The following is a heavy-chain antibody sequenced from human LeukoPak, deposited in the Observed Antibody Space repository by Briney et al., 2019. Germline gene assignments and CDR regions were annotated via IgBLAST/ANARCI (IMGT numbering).Heavy chain of an antibody. CDR3: ARGPLRHYGSGRPFDY. V-gene: IGHV4-34*01. D-gene: IGHD3-10*01. CDR2: INHSGST. Sequence: PSETLSLTCAVYGGSFSGYYWSWIRQPPGKGLEWIGEINHSGSTNYNPSLKSRVTISVDTSKNQSSLKLSSVTAADTAVYYCARGPLRHYGSGRPFDYWGQGTLVTVSS. J-gene: IGHJ4*02. CDR1: GGSFSGYY.